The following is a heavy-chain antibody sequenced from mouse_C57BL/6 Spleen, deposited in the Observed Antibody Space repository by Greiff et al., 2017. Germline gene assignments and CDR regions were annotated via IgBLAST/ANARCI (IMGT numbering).Heavy chain of an antibody. D-gene: IGHD1-1*01. Sequence: VQLQQSGPELVKPGASVKISCKASGYSFTGYYMHWVKQSPEKSLEWIGEINPSTGGTTYNQKFKAKATLTVDKSSSTAYMQLKSLTAEDSAVYYCARPYYYGSSYGYFDVWGTGTTVTVSS. CDR3: ARPYYYGSSYGYFDV. J-gene: IGHJ1*03. CDR1: GYSFTGYY. V-gene: IGHV1-42*01. CDR2: INPSTGGT.